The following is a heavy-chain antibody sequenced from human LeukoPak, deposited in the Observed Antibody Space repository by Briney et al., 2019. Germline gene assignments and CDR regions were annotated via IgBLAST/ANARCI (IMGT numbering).Heavy chain of an antibody. V-gene: IGHV1-69*01. J-gene: IGHJ4*02. D-gene: IGHD6-13*01. CDR3: ARDAALYSSSWYPLGY. CDR2: IIPIFGTA. Sequence: GGSVKVSCKASGGTFSSYAISWVRQAPGQGLEWMGGIIPIFGTANYAQKFQGRVTITADESTSTAYMELSSLRSEDTAVYYCARDAALYSSSWYPLGYWGQGTLVTVPS. CDR1: GGTFSSYA.